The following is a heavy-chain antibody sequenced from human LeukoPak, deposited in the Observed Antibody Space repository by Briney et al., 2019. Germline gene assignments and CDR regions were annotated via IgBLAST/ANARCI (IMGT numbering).Heavy chain of an antibody. CDR1: GFTFSTYG. Sequence: PGTSLRLSCAASGFTFSTYGMHWVRQAPGKGLEWVAVISFDGIYKFYSDSVKGRFSISRDNSNNTLSLQMNSLRADDTAVYYCATGGTRAATGRMGFWGQGTLVTVSS. V-gene: IGHV3-30*03. D-gene: IGHD6-25*01. CDR2: ISFDGIYK. J-gene: IGHJ4*02. CDR3: ATGGTRAATGRMGF.